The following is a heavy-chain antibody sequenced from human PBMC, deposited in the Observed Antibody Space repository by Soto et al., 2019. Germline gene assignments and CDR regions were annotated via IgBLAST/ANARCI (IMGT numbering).Heavy chain of an antibody. CDR1: GDSVSSNSAA. J-gene: IGHJ6*03. CDR3: AGTTSHQWYYMDV. CDR2: TYYRSRWYN. V-gene: IGHV6-1*01. D-gene: IGHD1-7*01. Sequence: QVQLQESGPGLVKPSQTLSLTCAISGDSVSSNSAAWNWIRLSPSRGLEWLARTYYRSRWYNDYAVSVRSRITVNPDTSKNQCSLQLTSVTPEDTAVYYWAGTTSHQWYYMDVWGKGTTVTVSS.